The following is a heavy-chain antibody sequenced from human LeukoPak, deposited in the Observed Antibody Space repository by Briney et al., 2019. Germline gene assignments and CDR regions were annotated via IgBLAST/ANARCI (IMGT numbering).Heavy chain of an antibody. CDR3: AKDAGNWNDVNYFDY. CDR1: GFTFDDYA. J-gene: IGHJ4*02. CDR2: ISWNSGNI. D-gene: IGHD1-20*01. Sequence: GGSLRLSCAASGFTFDDYAMHWVRQAPGKGLEWVAGISWNSGNIGYADSVKGRFTMSRDNAKKSLYLQMNSLRAEDTAVYYCAKDAGNWNDVNYFDYWGQGTLVTVSS. V-gene: IGHV3-9*01.